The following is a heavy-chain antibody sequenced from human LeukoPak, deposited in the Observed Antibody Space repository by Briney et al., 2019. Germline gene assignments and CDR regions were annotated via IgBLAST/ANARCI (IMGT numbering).Heavy chain of an antibody. J-gene: IGHJ4*02. Sequence: TGGSLRLSCEASGFTFSGNGMHWVRQAPGKGLEWVAVISYDGSNKYYADSVKGRFTISRDNSKNTLYLQMNSLRAEDTAVYYCAKGITIFGVVDYFDYWGQGTLVTVSS. CDR1: GFTFSGNG. V-gene: IGHV3-30*18. CDR3: AKGITIFGVVDYFDY. CDR2: ISYDGSNK. D-gene: IGHD3-3*01.